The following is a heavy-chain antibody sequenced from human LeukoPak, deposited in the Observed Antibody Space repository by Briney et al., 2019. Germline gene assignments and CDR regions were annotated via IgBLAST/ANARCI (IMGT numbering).Heavy chain of an antibody. Sequence: SETLSLTCSVSDDSITMYYWTWIRQPPGKGLEWIGYVDHTGSTNFNPSLNGRVSISRDTTKNLFSLRLSSVTAADTAVYYCARGGPHITMVRGVPRYYYYYMDVWGKGTTVTISS. J-gene: IGHJ6*03. V-gene: IGHV4-59*01. CDR2: VDHTGST. CDR3: ARGGPHITMVRGVPRYYYYYMDV. CDR1: DDSITMYY. D-gene: IGHD3-10*01.